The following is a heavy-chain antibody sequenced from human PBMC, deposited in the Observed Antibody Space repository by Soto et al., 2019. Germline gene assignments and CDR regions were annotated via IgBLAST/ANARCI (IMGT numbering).Heavy chain of an antibody. J-gene: IGHJ6*04. CDR1: GYTFTSYV. V-gene: IGHV1-18*01. CDR3: AREQSTYSSVWYYYYYYGMDV. CDR2: ISAYNVNT. D-gene: IGHD6-19*01. Sequence: QVQLGQSGAEVKKPGASVKVSCRASGYTFTSYVISGVRQAPGQGLEWMGWISAYNVNTNYEQKLQGRVTITTNTSTSTDYMELRTLRSDDTAVYYWAREQSTYSSVWYYYYYYGMDVWCKGPMVTVSS.